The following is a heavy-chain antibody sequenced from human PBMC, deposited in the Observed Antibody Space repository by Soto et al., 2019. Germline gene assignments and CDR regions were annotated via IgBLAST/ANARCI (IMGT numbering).Heavy chain of an antibody. J-gene: IGHJ4*02. CDR1: GFTFSSYS. CDR3: ASVETASRTLDY. Sequence: EMQLVESGGGLVKPGGSLRLSCAASGFTFSSYSMNWVRQAPGKGLEWVSSISSSSSYIYYADSVKGRFTISRDNAKNSLYLQMNGLRAEVTAVYSGASVETASRTLDYWGQGTLVTVSS. V-gene: IGHV3-21*01. D-gene: IGHD2-15*01. CDR2: ISSSSSYI.